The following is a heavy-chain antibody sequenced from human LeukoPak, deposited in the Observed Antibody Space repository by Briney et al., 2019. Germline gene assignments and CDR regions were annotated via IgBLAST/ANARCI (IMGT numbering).Heavy chain of an antibody. CDR3: ARDSIGYCSGGSCDY. D-gene: IGHD2-15*01. CDR1: GFTISSNY. Sequence: GGSLRLSCAASGFTISSNYMSWVRPAPGKGLEWVSVIYSGGSKYYADSVKGRFTISRDNSKNTLYLQMNSLRAEDTAVYYCARDSIGYCSGGSCDYWGEGTLVTVSS. J-gene: IGHJ4*02. CDR2: IYSGGSK. V-gene: IGHV3-66*02.